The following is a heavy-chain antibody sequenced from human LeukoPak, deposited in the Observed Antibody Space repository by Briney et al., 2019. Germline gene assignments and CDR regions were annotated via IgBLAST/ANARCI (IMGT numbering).Heavy chain of an antibody. J-gene: IGHJ3*02. CDR1: GGTFSSYA. V-gene: IGHV1-69*05. CDR3: ARGGRENQGAFDI. D-gene: IGHD1-14*01. Sequence: SSVKVSCKASGGTFSSYAISWVRQAPGQGLEWMGGIIPIFGTANYAQKFQGRVTITTDESTSTAYMELSSPRSEDTAVYYCARGGRENQGAFDIWGQGTMVTVSS. CDR2: IIPIFGTA.